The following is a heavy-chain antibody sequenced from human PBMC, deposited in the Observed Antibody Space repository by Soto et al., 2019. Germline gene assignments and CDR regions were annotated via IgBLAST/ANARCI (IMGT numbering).Heavy chain of an antibody. D-gene: IGHD3-3*01. CDR2: IKSKTDGGTT. Sequence: GGSLRLSCAASGFTFSNAWMSWVRQAPGKGLEWVGRIKSKTDGGTTDYAAPVKGRFTISRDDSKNTLYLQMNSLKTEDTAVYYCTTISPGPPYYDFLSGPYYYYYYYMDVWGKGTTVTVSS. CDR3: TTISPGPPYYDFLSGPYYYYYYYMDV. CDR1: GFTFSNAW. V-gene: IGHV3-15*01. J-gene: IGHJ6*03.